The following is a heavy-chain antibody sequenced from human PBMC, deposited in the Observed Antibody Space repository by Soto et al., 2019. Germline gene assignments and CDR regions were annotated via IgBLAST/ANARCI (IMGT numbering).Heavy chain of an antibody. CDR3: TTEYYYDSSGYYGMDV. Sequence: PGGSLRLSCAASGFTFSNAWMNWVRQAPGKGLEWVGRIKSKTDGGTTDYAAPVKGRFTISRDDSKNTLYLQMNSLKTEDTAVYYCTTEYYYDSSGYYGMDVWGQGTTVTVSS. CDR1: GFTFSNAW. V-gene: IGHV3-15*07. CDR2: IKSKTDGGTT. D-gene: IGHD3-22*01. J-gene: IGHJ6*02.